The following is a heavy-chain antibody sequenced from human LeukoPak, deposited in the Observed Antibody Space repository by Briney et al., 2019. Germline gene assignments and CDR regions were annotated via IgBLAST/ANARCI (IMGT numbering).Heavy chain of an antibody. Sequence: PGRSLRLSCAASGFTFSSYAMRWVRQAPGKGLEWVAVISYDGSNKYYADSVKGRFTISRDNSKNTLYLQMNSLRAEDTAVYYCARVGRDWGQGTLVTVSS. CDR3: ARVGRD. CDR1: GFTFSSYA. CDR2: ISYDGSNK. J-gene: IGHJ4*02. V-gene: IGHV3-30*04. D-gene: IGHD1-26*01.